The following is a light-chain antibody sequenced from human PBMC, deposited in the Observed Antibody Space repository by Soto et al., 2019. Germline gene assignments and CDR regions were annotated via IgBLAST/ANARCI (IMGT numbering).Light chain of an antibody. J-gene: IGKJ5*01. CDR3: QQYNNWPPTT. Sequence: DIQMTQSPSSLSASVGDRVTITCRASQSPSRFLNWYQQKSGKAPKLLIYAASSLQSGVPSRFSGSGSGTDFTLTISCLQSEDFAVYYCQQYNNWPPTTFGQGTRLENK. V-gene: IGKV1-39*01. CDR1: QSPSRF. CDR2: AAS.